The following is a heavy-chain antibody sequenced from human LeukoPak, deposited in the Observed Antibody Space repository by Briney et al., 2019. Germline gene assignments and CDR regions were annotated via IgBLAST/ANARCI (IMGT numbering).Heavy chain of an antibody. J-gene: IGHJ4*02. V-gene: IGHV1-3*04. CDR2: INTGNGNT. CDR3: AKRSEYYFDK. CDR1: GYTFNSNA. Sequence: GASVKVSCKASGYTFNSNAVHWVRQAPGQRLEWMGWINTGNGNTKYSQNFQGRVTITRDTSASTAYMELSSLRSEDTAVYYCAKRSEYYFDKWGQGTLVTVSS. D-gene: IGHD1-14*01.